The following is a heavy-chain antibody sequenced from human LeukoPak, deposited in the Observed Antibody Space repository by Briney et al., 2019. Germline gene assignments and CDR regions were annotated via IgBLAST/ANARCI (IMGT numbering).Heavy chain of an antibody. CDR1: GYTFTGYY. CDR3: ARGLYSSSLNWFDP. CDR2: INPNSGGT. V-gene: IGHV1-2*02. J-gene: IGHJ5*02. D-gene: IGHD6-13*01. Sequence: ASVKVSCKASGYTFTGYYMHWVRQAPGQGLEWMGWINPNSGGTNYAQKFQGRVTMTRDTSISTAYMELSRLRSDDTAVYYCARGLYSSSLNWFDPWGQGTLVTVSS.